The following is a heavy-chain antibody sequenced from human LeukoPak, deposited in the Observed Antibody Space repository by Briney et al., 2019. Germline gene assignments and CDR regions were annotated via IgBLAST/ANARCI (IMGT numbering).Heavy chain of an antibody. CDR3: ARGRSGSYSALDY. CDR1: GFTFSSYS. Sequence: GGSLRLSCAASGFTFSSYSMNWVRQAPGKGLEWVSSISSSSSYIYYADSVKGRFTISRDNAKNSLYLQMNSLRAEDTAVYYCARGRSGSYSALDYWGQGTLVTVSS. D-gene: IGHD3-10*01. CDR2: ISSSSSYI. V-gene: IGHV3-21*01. J-gene: IGHJ4*02.